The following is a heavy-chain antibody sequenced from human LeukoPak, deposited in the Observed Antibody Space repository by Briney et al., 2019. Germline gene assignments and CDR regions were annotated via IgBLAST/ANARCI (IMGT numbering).Heavy chain of an antibody. CDR2: ISSSSSYI. Sequence: GGSLRLSCAASGFTFSSYSMNWVRQAPGKGLEWVSSISSSSSYIYYADSVKGRFTISRDNAKNSLYLQMNSLRAEDTAVYYCARDRLVGYSSGWYHWFDPWGQGTLVTVSS. V-gene: IGHV3-21*01. CDR3: ARDRLVGYSSGWYHWFDP. CDR1: GFTFSSYS. D-gene: IGHD6-19*01. J-gene: IGHJ5*02.